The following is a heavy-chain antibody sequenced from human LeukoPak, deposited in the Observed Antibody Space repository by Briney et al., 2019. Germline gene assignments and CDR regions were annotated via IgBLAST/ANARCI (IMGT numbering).Heavy chain of an antibody. CDR2: INPSGGST. CDR3: ARDWGKTYYYDSSGYPDHFDY. CDR1: GYTFTGYY. V-gene: IGHV1-46*01. D-gene: IGHD3-22*01. J-gene: IGHJ4*02. Sequence: GASVKVSCKASGYTFTGYYMHWVRQAPGQGLEWTGIINPSGGSTSYAQKFQGRVTMTRDMSTSTVYMELSSLRSEDTAVYYCARDWGKTYYYDSSGYPDHFDYWGQGTLVTVSS.